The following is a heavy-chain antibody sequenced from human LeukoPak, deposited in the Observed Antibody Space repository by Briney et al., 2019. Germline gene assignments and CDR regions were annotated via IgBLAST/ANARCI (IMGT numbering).Heavy chain of an antibody. J-gene: IGHJ4*02. V-gene: IGHV4-59*01. CDR2: IYYSGST. Sequence: PSETLSLTCTVSGGSLSSYYWSWIRQSPGKGLEWIGYIYYSGSTSYNPSLKSRVTISVDTSKNQFSLKVNSLTAADTAVYYCARASDLTGYLTYFDYWGQGTLVTVSS. CDR1: GGSLSSYY. CDR3: ARASDLTGYLTYFDY. D-gene: IGHD3-9*01.